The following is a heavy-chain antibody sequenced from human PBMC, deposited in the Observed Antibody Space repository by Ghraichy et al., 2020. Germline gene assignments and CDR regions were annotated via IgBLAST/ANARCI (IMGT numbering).Heavy chain of an antibody. CDR3: ARASSRKNVEKIDY. CDR2: IKQDGSEK. CDR1: GFSFSACW. V-gene: IGHV3-7*01. D-gene: IGHD1-1*01. Sequence: GSLNISCAASGFSFSACWMSWVRQAPGKGLEWVANIKQDGSEKYFMDSVKGRFTISRDNAKNSLYLQMNSLRAEDTAVYYCARASSRKNVEKIDYWGQGTLVTVSS. J-gene: IGHJ4*02.